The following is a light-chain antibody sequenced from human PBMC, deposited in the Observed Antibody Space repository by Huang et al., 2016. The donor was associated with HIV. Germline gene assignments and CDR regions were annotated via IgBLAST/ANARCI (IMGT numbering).Light chain of an antibody. J-gene: IGKJ1*01. CDR3: HHYSNWPPTWT. CDR1: QSVAKH. Sequence: DIVTTQSPVPLSVSPGERATLSCRASQSVAKHFAWYQQKPGQAPRLLIYGASTMAPGSPARFSGSGSGTEFTLTISSLQSEYFAVYYCHHYSNWPPTWTFGQGTKVEIK. V-gene: IGKV3-15*01. CDR2: GAS.